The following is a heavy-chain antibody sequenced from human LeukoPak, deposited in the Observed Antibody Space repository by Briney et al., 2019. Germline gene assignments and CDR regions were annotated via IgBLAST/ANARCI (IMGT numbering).Heavy chain of an antibody. CDR2: IVPILGIP. Sequence: ASVKVSCKPSGGTFSNSGFSWVRQAPGQGLEWMGRIVPILGIPNYAQKFQGRVTITADESTSTAYMGLSSLRSEDTAVYYCARAPGIAAAGTSDWFDPWGQGTLVTVSS. CDR3: ARAPGIAAAGTSDWFDP. J-gene: IGHJ5*02. CDR1: GGTFSNSG. V-gene: IGHV1-69*04. D-gene: IGHD6-13*01.